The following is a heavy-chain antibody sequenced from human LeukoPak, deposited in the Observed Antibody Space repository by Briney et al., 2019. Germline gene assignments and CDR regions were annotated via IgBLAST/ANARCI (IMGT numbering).Heavy chain of an antibody. CDR3: AIHGPVGASYFDN. CDR2: IYSSVST. D-gene: IGHD1-26*01. Sequence: PSETLSLTCTVSGGSSSRYYWSWVRQPAGKGLEWIGRIYSSVSTNYNPSLKSRVTMSADTSKNQFSLKLSSVTAADTAVYYSAIHGPVGASYFDNWGQGTLVTVSS. V-gene: IGHV4-4*07. CDR1: GGSSSRYY. J-gene: IGHJ4*02.